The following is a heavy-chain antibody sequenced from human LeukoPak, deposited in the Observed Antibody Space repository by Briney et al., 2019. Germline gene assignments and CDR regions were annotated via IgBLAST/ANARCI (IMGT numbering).Heavy chain of an antibody. V-gene: IGHV4-34*01. D-gene: IGHD3-9*01. CDR3: ARVVGAQLRYFDWSSTRGYFDY. Sequence: PSETLSLTCAVYGGSFSGYYWSWIRQPPGKGLEWIGEINHSGSTNYNPSLKSRVTISVDTSKNQFSLKLSSVTAADTAVYYCARVVGAQLRYFDWSSTRGYFDYWGQGTLVTVSS. CDR2: INHSGST. CDR1: GGSFSGYY. J-gene: IGHJ4*02.